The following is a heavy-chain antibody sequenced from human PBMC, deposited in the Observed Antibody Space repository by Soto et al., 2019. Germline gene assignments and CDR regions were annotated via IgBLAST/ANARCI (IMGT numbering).Heavy chain of an antibody. V-gene: IGHV3-23*01. CDR3: AKVGIYCSDGVCTAY. D-gene: IGHD2-8*01. CDR2: ISGSGGST. CDR1: GFTFRSYA. Sequence: HPGGSLRLSCAASGFTFRSYAMSWVRQAPGKGLEWVSGISGSGGSTYYADSVKGRFTISKDNSKNTLYLQINSLTAEDTAVYYCAKVGIYCSDGVCTAYWGQGTLVTVSS. J-gene: IGHJ4*02.